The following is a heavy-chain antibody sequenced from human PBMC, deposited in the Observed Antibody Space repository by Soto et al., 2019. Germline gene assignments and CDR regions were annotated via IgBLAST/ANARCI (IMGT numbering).Heavy chain of an antibody. V-gene: IGHV3-23*01. J-gene: IGHJ4*02. CDR1: GFTFSNDA. Sequence: EVQLLESGGGLVQPGRSLRLSCAASGFTFSNDAMSWVRQAPGQGLDWVAAISGSGGTTYYADSVKGRFTISRDNSKNTLFLQMNSVRAEDAAVYYCAKFFVETGSNSGWPWSFHYWGQGTLVTVSS. CDR3: AKFFVETGSNSGWPWSFHY. D-gene: IGHD6-25*01. CDR2: ISGSGGTT.